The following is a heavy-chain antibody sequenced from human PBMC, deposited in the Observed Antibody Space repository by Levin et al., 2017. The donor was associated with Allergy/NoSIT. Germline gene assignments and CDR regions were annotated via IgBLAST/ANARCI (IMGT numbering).Heavy chain of an antibody. V-gene: IGHV3-23*01. CDR2: TSDSGGST. CDR3: AKDLSAGPAANYYYAMDV. Sequence: ETLSLTCAASGFTFSNYAMNWVRQAPGKGLEWVSGTSDSGGSTYYADSVKGRFTISRDNSKNTLYLQVNGLTAEDTAVYYCAKDLSAGPAANYYYAMDVWGQGTTVTVSS. CDR1: GFTFSNYA. D-gene: IGHD2-2*01. J-gene: IGHJ6*02.